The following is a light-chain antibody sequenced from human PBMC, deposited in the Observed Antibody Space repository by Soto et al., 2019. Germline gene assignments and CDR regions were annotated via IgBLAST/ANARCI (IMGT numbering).Light chain of an antibody. Sequence: DIPMTQSPSSLSASIGDRVTITCRASQSISNHLNWYQQKPGTTPQLVIYAASTLQGGVPSRFSGSGSGTDFTLTINSLQPEDFATYYCQQAYSIPRTFGQGTNVEVK. J-gene: IGKJ1*01. CDR2: AAS. CDR3: QQAYSIPRT. V-gene: IGKV1-39*01. CDR1: QSISNH.